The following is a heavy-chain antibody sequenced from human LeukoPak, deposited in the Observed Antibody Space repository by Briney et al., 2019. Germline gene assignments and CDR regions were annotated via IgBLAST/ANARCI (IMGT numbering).Heavy chain of an antibody. CDR2: ISPDGGTT. V-gene: IGHV3-64*02. Sequence: GGSLRLSCAASGFTFSSYALNWVRQAPGKGLEYVSAISPDGGTTYYADSVKGRFTISRDNSKNTLYLQMGSLRAEDMAVYYCARVLPGGSCYDYWGLGTLVTVSS. CDR3: ARVLPGGSCYDY. D-gene: IGHD2-15*01. CDR1: GFTFSSYA. J-gene: IGHJ4*02.